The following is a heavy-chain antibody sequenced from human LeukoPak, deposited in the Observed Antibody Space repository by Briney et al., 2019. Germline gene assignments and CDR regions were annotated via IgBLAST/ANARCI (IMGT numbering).Heavy chain of an antibody. D-gene: IGHD4/OR15-4a*01. J-gene: IGHJ4*02. Sequence: ASVKVSCKASGFTFTSYDINWVRQASGQGLEWMGWMNPNNGNTGYAQKFQGRVTMTRDTSISTAYMELSRLRSDDTAVYYCARDQGATNPRPLFDYWGQGTLVTVSS. CDR3: ARDQGATNPRPLFDY. CDR1: GFTFTSYD. V-gene: IGHV1-8*01. CDR2: MNPNNGNT.